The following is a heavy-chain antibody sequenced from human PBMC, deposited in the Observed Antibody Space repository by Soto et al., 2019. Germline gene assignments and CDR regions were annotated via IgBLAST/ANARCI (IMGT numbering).Heavy chain of an antibody. CDR3: ARGRGYSYGWYFDY. V-gene: IGHV3-20*04. J-gene: IGHJ4*02. CDR1: GFTFDDNG. D-gene: IGHD5-18*01. Sequence: EVQLAESGGGVVRPGGSLRLSCAASGFTFDDNGMSWVRQAPGKGLEWVSGINWNGGSTGYADSVKGRFTISRDNAKNSLYLHMNSLRAEDTALYYCARGRGYSYGWYFDYWGQGTLVTVSS. CDR2: INWNGGST.